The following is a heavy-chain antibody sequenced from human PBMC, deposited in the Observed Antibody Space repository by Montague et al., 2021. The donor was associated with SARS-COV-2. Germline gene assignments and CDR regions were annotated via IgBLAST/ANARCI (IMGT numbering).Heavy chain of an antibody. CDR2: IXWDDDK. CDR1: GFSLSTSGMC. V-gene: IGHV2-70*11. J-gene: IGHJ4*02. CDR3: ARIYDGSGSSPLDY. Sequence: VKPTQTLTLTCTFSGFSLSTSGMCVSWIRQPPGKALEWLARIXWDDDKYYSTSLKTRLTISKDTSKNQVVLTMTNMDPVDTATYYCARIYDGSGSSPLDYWGQGTLVTVSS. D-gene: IGHD3-10*01.